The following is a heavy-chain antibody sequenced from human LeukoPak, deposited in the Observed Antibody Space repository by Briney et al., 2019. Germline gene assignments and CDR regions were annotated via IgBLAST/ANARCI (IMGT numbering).Heavy chain of an antibody. Sequence: GGSLRLSCAASGFTVSSNYMSWVRQAPGKGLEWVSVIYSGGSTYYADSVKGRFTISRDNSKNTLYLQMNSLRAEDTAVYYCAKGTDIVLMVYANPTDYWYFDLWGRGTLVTVSS. CDR3: AKGTDIVLMVYANPTDYWYFDL. V-gene: IGHV3-53*01. J-gene: IGHJ2*01. CDR1: GFTVSSNY. D-gene: IGHD2-8*01. CDR2: IYSGGST.